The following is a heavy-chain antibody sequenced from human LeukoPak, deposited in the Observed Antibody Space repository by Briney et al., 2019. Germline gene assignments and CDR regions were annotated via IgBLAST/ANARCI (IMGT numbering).Heavy chain of an antibody. V-gene: IGHV1-2*02. J-gene: IGHJ6*02. CDR1: GYTFTGYY. Sequence: ASVKVSCKASGYTFTGYYMHWVRQAPGQGLEWMGWINPNSGGTNYARKFQGRVTMTRDTSISTAYMELSRLRSDHTAVYYCARDKDCSSTSCDLAVWGQGTTVTVSS. D-gene: IGHD2-2*01. CDR2: INPNSGGT. CDR3: ARDKDCSSTSCDLAV.